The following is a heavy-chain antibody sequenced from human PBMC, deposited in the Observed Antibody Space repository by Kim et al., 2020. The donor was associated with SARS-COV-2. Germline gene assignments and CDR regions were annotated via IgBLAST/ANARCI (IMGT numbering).Heavy chain of an antibody. Sequence: GSKKYYAASVTGRFTISKDNSKNTLYLKMNSVRAEDTAVYYCARDHIHGYQWGQGTLVTVSS. V-gene: IGHV3-33*01. J-gene: IGHJ4*02. CDR3: ARDHIHGYQ. D-gene: IGHD2-2*01. CDR2: GSKK.